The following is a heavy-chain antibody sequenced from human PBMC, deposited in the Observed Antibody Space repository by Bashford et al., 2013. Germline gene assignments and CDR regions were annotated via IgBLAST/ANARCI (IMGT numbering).Heavy chain of an antibody. CDR1: GYTFTSYG. CDR2: IIPIFGTA. J-gene: IGHJ6*01. Sequence: SVKVSCKASGYTFTSYGISWVRQAPGQGLEWMGGIIPIFGTANYAQKFQGRVTMTRDTSTSTLYMELSSLRSEDTAVYYCTRDQAAARRNYYYGMDVWGPRDHGHRLL. CDR3: TRDQAAARRNYYYGMDV. V-gene: IGHV1-69*05. D-gene: IGHD6-6*01.